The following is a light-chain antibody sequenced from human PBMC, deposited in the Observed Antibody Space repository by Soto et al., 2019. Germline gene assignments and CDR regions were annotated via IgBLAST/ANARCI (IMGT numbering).Light chain of an antibody. Sequence: QSALTQPASVSGSPGQSITISCTGTSSDVGGYNYVSWYQQHPGKAPKLMIYDVSNRPSGVSNRFSGSKSSNTGSLTISGLQVEDEADYYCSSYTGSYTLVFGGGTQLTVL. V-gene: IGLV2-14*01. J-gene: IGLJ2*01. CDR1: SSDVGGYNY. CDR2: DVS. CDR3: SSYTGSYTLV.